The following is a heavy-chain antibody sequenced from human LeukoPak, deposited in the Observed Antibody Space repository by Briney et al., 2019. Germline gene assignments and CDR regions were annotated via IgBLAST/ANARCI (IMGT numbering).Heavy chain of an antibody. D-gene: IGHD3-10*01. V-gene: IGHV3-21*01. CDR3: ARDLSGSGSSDY. J-gene: IGHJ4*02. CDR1: GFIFSSYS. CDR2: ISTGSSYI. Sequence: GGSLRLSCAASGFIFSSYSMNWVRQAPGKGLEWVSSISTGSSYIYYADSVKGRFTISRDNAKNSLYLQMNSLRAVDTAVYYCARDLSGSGSSDYWGQGTLVTVSS.